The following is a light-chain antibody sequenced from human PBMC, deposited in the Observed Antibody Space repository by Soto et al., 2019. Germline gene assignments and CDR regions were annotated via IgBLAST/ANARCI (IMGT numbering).Light chain of an antibody. CDR1: QSVSSY. CDR2: DAS. V-gene: IGKV3-11*01. CDR3: QQRYNWPPIT. J-gene: IGKJ5*01. Sequence: EIVLTQSPGTLSLSPGERATLSCGASQSVSSYLAWYQQKPGQAPRLLIYDASNRATGIPARFSGSGSGTDFTLTISSLEPEDFAAYYCQQRYNWPPITFGQGTRLEIK.